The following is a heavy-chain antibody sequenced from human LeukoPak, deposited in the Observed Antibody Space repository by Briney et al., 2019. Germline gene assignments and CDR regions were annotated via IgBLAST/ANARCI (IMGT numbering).Heavy chain of an antibody. CDR1: GFTFSSYG. CDR3: TNVPGDYNSDVVIIY. J-gene: IGHJ4*02. CDR2: IWYDGSNK. Sequence: GGSLRLSCAASGFTFSSYGMHWVHQAPGKGLEWVAVIWYDGSNKYYADSVKGRFTISRDDSRNTASLQMNSLKTEDTAVYYCTNVPGDYNSDVVIIYWGQGTLVTVSS. D-gene: IGHD4-17*01. V-gene: IGHV3-33*01.